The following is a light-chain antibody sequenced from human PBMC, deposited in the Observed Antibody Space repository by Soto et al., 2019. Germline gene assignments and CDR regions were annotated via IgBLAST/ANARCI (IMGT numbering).Light chain of an antibody. CDR2: KVS. CDR1: QSLVHTDGDTY. V-gene: IGKV2-30*02. J-gene: IGKJ1*01. CDR3: MQGTYWPT. Sequence: DVVMTQSPLSLPVTLGQPASISCRSSQSLVHTDGDTYLNWFQQRPGQSPRRLIYKVSNRDSGVPDRFSGSGSGTDFTLKISRVEAEDVGVYYCMQGTYWPTFGQGTKVDI.